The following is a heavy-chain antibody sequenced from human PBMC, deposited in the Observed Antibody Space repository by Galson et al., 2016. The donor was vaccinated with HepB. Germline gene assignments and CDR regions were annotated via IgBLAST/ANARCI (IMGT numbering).Heavy chain of an antibody. CDR1: GYTLTSSY. CDR2: FNPSGGYT. V-gene: IGHV1-46*01. Sequence: SVKVSCKASGYTLTSSYIHWVRQAPGQGLEWMGTFNPSGGYTYYAQKLQGRVTMTGDTSTSTVYMDLSSLTSEDTAVYYCAREPGPSYFYSGLDVWGQGTTLTVSS. D-gene: IGHD1-26*01. CDR3: AREPGPSYFYSGLDV. J-gene: IGHJ6*02.